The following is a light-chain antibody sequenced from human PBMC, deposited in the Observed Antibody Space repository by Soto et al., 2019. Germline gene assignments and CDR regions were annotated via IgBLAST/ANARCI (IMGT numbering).Light chain of an antibody. Sequence: QSVLTQPPSTSGTPGQWVTISCSGSSSNIGTNTVNWYQQVPGAAPKLLIYSNDQRPSGVPDRFSGSKSGTSISLATSGLQSDDEADYFCAAWDARLNGVVFGGGTKLTVL. CDR2: SND. V-gene: IGLV1-44*01. CDR3: AAWDARLNGVV. J-gene: IGLJ3*02. CDR1: SSNIGTNT.